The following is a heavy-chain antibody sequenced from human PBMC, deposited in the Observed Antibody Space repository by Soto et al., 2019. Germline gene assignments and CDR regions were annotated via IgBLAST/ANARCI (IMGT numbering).Heavy chain of an antibody. CDR3: ARRLDDAFDI. J-gene: IGHJ3*02. D-gene: IGHD6-25*01. CDR1: GGTFSSNT. CDR2: IIPIFGTR. V-gene: IGHV1-69*06. Sequence: QVQLMQSEAEVKKPGSSVKVSCKASGGTFSSNTISWVRQAPGQGLEWMGGIIPIFGTRNYAQNFQGRATITADKSTGTAYMELSSLRPDDTAVYYCARRLDDAFDIWGQGTMVIVSS.